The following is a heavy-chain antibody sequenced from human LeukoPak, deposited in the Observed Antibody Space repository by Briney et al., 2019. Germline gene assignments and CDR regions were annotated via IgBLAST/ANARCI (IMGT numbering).Heavy chain of an antibody. V-gene: IGHV3-33*01. CDR1: GFTFSSYG. CDR2: IWYDGSNK. D-gene: IGHD6-19*01. J-gene: IGHJ4*02. Sequence: GGSLRLSCAASGFTFSSYGMHWVRQAPGKGLEWVAVIWYDGSNKYYADSVKGRFTISRDNSKNTLYLQMNSLRAEDTAVYYCASSGGGTAVAGTSPNFDYWGQGTLVTVSS. CDR3: ASSGGGTAVAGTSPNFDY.